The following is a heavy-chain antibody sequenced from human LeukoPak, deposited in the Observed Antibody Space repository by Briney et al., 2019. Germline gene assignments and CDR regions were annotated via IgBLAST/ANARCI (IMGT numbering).Heavy chain of an antibody. J-gene: IGHJ6*02. CDR3: ARVRYSSSWYYGMDV. D-gene: IGHD6-13*01. V-gene: IGHV1-18*01. Sequence: GASVKVSCRSSGYTFTTYGITWVRQAPGQGLEWMGWISTYNGNTNYAQKLQGRVTMTTDTSTSTAYMELRSLRSDDTAVYYCARVRYSSSWYYGMDVWGQGTTVTVSS. CDR1: GYTFTTYG. CDR2: ISTYNGNT.